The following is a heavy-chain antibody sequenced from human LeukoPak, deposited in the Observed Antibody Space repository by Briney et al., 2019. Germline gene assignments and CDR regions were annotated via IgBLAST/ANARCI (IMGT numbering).Heavy chain of an antibody. J-gene: IGHJ3*01. CDR1: VATFTSHA. Sequence: SVKVSCKASVATFTSHAITWVRQAPGQGLEWMAGIIPIYGSASYAQKFQGRVTMTSDESTRTVYMELSSLRSEDTAVYYCAGFFYDESRDAFDLWGQGTMVTVSS. V-gene: IGHV1-69*13. CDR3: AGFFYDESRDAFDL. CDR2: IIPIYGSA. D-gene: IGHD2/OR15-2a*01.